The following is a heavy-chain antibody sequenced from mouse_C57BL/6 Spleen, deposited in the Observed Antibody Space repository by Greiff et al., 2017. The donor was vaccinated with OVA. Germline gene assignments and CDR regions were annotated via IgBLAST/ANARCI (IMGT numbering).Heavy chain of an antibody. CDR3: ARGGDYGYYAMDY. V-gene: IGHV1-80*01. CDR2: IYPGDGDT. Sequence: QVQLQQSGAELVKPGASVKISCKASGYAFSSYWMNWVKQRPGKGLEWIGQIYPGDGDTNYNGKFKGKATLTADKSSSTAYMQLSSLTSEDSAVYFCARGGDYGYYAMDYWGQGTSVTVSS. J-gene: IGHJ4*01. D-gene: IGHD1-1*02. CDR1: GYAFSSYW.